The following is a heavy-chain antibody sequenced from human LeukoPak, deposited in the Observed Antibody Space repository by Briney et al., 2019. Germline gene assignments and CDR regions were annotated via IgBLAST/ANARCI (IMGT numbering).Heavy chain of an antibody. CDR2: ISGSAGDT. V-gene: IGHV3-23*01. Sequence: PGGSLRLSSAASGFTFSSYAMSWVRQAPGKGLEWVSAISGSAGDTYYADSVKGRFTISRDNFKNTLYLQMNSLRAEDTAVYYCAKDRYDAVRYFDYWSQGTLVTVSS. CDR3: AKDRYDAVRYFDY. D-gene: IGHD3-16*02. CDR1: GFTFSSYA. J-gene: IGHJ4*02.